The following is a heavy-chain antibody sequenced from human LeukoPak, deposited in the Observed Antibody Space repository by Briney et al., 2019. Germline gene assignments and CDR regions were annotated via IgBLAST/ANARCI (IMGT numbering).Heavy chain of an antibody. CDR1: GFTFSSYG. J-gene: IGHJ4*02. CDR2: ISYDGNNK. D-gene: IGHD5-18*01. V-gene: IGHV3-30*19. Sequence: GGSLRLSCAASGFTFSSYGMHWVRQAPGKGLEWVAVISYDGNNKYYADSVKGRFTISRDNSKNTLYLQMNSLRAEDTAVYYCARARGYSYGPRELDYWGQGTLVTVSS. CDR3: ARARGYSYGPRELDY.